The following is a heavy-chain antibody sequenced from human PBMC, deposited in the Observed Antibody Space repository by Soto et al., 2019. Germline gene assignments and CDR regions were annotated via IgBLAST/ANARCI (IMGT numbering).Heavy chain of an antibody. J-gene: IGHJ6*02. V-gene: IGHV3-23*01. CDR1: GFTFSNYA. CDR3: AKESMSVAVSASRVYGMDV. D-gene: IGHD6-6*01. Sequence: GGSLRLSCAVSGFTFSNYAMTWVRQAPGKGLEWVSTTRSNGEYTYYADSVKGRLTVSRDNSQNALFLEMSSLRAEDTAVYYCAKESMSVAVSASRVYGMDVWGQGTTVTVSS. CDR2: TRSNGEYT.